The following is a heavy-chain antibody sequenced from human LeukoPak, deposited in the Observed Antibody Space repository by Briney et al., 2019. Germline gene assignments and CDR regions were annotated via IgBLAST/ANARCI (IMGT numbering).Heavy chain of an antibody. CDR1: GFTFSSYG. CDR2: VSNSGDYI. D-gene: IGHD4-17*01. J-gene: IGHJ5*02. CDR3: ARGATTTRFGRFDP. Sequence: GGSLRLSCAASGFTFSSYGMNWVRQAPGKGLEWVSSVSNSGDYIHYADSVKGRFTISRDNPKKSLYLQMNSLRAEDTAVYYCARGATTTRFGRFDPWGQGTLVIVSS. V-gene: IGHV3-21*01.